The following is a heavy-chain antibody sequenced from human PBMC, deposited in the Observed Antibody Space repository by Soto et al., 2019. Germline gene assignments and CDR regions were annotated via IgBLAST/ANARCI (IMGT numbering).Heavy chain of an antibody. J-gene: IGHJ5*02. D-gene: IGHD6-13*01. V-gene: IGHV4-59*08. CDR3: ARHCYSEQLVNNWFDP. Sequence: SSETLSLTCTVSGGSINNYYWSWIRQPPGKGLEWIGYIYYSGSTNYNPSLKSRVTISVDTSKNQFSLKLTSVTAADMAVYYCARHCYSEQLVNNWFDPWGQGTLVTVS. CDR1: GGSINNYY. CDR2: IYYSGST.